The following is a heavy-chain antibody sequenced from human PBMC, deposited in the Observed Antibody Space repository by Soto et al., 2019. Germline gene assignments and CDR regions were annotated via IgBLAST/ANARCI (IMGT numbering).Heavy chain of an antibody. CDR3: ARQIYDSDTGPNFQYYFDS. J-gene: IGHJ4*02. D-gene: IGHD3-22*01. CDR1: GYSFAGYW. CDR2: IDPSDSQT. Sequence: PGESLKISCKGSGYSFAGYWITWVRQKPGKGLEWMGRIDPSDSQTYYSPSFRGHVTISATKSITTVFLQWSSLRASDTAMYYCARQIYDSDTGPNFQYYFDSWGQGTPVTVSA. V-gene: IGHV5-10-1*01.